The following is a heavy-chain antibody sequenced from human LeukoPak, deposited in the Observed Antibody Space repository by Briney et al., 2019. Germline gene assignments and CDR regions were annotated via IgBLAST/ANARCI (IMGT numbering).Heavy chain of an antibody. J-gene: IGHJ4*02. Sequence: GGSLRLSCAASGFTFSSYAMGWVRQAPGKGPEWVSSISGSGGSTYYADSVKGRFTISRDNSKNTLYLQMNSLRAEDTAVYYCANPSVAATDYWGQGTLVTVSS. D-gene: IGHD2-15*01. CDR1: GFTFSSYA. CDR2: ISGSGGST. CDR3: ANPSVAATDY. V-gene: IGHV3-23*01.